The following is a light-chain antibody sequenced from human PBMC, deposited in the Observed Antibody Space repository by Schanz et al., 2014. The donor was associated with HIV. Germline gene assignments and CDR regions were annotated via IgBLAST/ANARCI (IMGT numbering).Light chain of an antibody. CDR2: DAD. J-gene: IGKJ4*01. CDR1: EFVSTY. V-gene: IGKV3-11*01. Sequence: EIVLTQSPATLSLSPGERASLSCRASEFVSTYLAWYQQKPAQPPRLLIYDADRRATGIPARFSGSGSGTDFTLTINSLEPEDFAVYYCQQRSNWPKVTFGGGTKVEIK. CDR3: QQRSNWPKVT.